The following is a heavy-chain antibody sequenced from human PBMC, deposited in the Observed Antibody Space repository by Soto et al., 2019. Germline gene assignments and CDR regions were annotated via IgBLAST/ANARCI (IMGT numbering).Heavy chain of an antibody. J-gene: IGHJ3*02. V-gene: IGHV1-3*01. CDR3: ARGSSIRGSQKAFDI. CDR2: INAGNGNT. Sequence: GSVKVSCKASGYTFTSYAMHWVRQAPGQRLEWMGVINAGNGNTKYSQKFQGRVTITRDTSASTAYMELSSLRSEDTAVYYCARGSSIRGSQKAFDIRGQGTMVTVSS. CDR1: GYTFTSYA.